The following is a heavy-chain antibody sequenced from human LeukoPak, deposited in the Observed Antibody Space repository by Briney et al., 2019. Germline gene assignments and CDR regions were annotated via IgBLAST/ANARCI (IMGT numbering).Heavy chain of an antibody. Sequence: PGGSLRLSCAASGFTFSNFGLYWVRQPPGKGLEWVALIWNDGGHKYYDDSVKDRFTISRDNSQSTLHLQMNNLRAEDTAFYYCARDSDEYGDSHIDYWGQGTLVTVSS. CDR1: GFTFSNFG. V-gene: IGHV3-33*01. J-gene: IGHJ4*02. CDR2: IWNDGGHK. D-gene: IGHD4-17*01. CDR3: ARDSDEYGDSHIDY.